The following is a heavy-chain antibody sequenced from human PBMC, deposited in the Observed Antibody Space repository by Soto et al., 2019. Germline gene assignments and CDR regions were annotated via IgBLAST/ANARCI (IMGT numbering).Heavy chain of an antibody. Sequence: QVQLQESGPGLVKPSGTLSLSCGVSGGSISSSNWWTWVRQPPGKGLEWIGEIFHSGTTNYNLSRRRRVTMSVDRSKNHFSLKLTSVTAADTALYYCARGGAAATYFDSWGQGTLVSVSS. J-gene: IGHJ4*02. CDR3: ARGGAAATYFDS. D-gene: IGHD6-13*01. V-gene: IGHV4-4*02. CDR1: GGSISSSNW. CDR2: IFHSGTT.